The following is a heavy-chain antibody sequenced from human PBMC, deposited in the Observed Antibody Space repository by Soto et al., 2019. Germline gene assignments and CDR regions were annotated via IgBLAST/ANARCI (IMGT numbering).Heavy chain of an antibody. Sequence: GESLKISCQGSGHTFTSYWIGWVRQMPGKGLEWMGIIYPGDSDTRYSPSFQGQVTISADKSISTAYLQWSSLKASDTAMYYCAGGGVRGVITRTRDYYGMDVWGQGTTVTAP. CDR1: GHTFTSYW. CDR3: AGGGVRGVITRTRDYYGMDV. CDR2: IYPGDSDT. V-gene: IGHV5-51*01. J-gene: IGHJ6*02. D-gene: IGHD3-10*01.